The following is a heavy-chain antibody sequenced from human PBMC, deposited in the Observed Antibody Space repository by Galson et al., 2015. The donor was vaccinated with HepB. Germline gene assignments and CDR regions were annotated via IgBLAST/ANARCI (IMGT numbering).Heavy chain of an antibody. CDR2: IYSGGST. J-gene: IGHJ4*02. D-gene: IGHD6-19*01. V-gene: IGHV3-53*01. CDR3: ARPYSSGWSLDY. Sequence: SLRLSCAASGFTVSANYMSWVRQAPGKGLEWVSVIYSGGSTYYADSVKGRFTISRDNSKNMLYLQMNSLRAEDTAVYYCARPYSSGWSLDYWGQGTLVTVSS. CDR1: GFTVSANY.